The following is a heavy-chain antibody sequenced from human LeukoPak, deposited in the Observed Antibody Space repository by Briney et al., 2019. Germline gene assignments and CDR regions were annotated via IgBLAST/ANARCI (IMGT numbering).Heavy chain of an antibody. CDR1: GLTLSNAY. Sequence: GGSLRLSCAASGLTLSNAYMRWVPQAPGKRLEWVGLIKSETDGGTADYAAPVKGRFSISRDDSRSTLYLEMNSLKTEDTAVYYCTPGHYSSLWGQGTLVTVSS. CDR3: TPGHYSSL. CDR2: IKSETDGGTA. J-gene: IGHJ4*02. D-gene: IGHD6-13*01. V-gene: IGHV3-15*01.